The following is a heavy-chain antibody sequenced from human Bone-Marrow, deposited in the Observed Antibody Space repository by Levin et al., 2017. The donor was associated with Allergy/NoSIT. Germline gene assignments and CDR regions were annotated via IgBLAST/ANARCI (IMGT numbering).Heavy chain of an antibody. Sequence: TGGSLRLSCAASGFTFSNYWMHWVRQAPGKGLVWVSHINSDGSNTNYADSVKGRFTISRDNAKNTLYLQMNSLRGEDTAVYYCARGGCSSTSCLDNWGQGTLVTVSP. CDR2: INSDGSNT. J-gene: IGHJ4*02. CDR1: GFTFSNYW. D-gene: IGHD2-2*01. CDR3: ARGGCSSTSCLDN. V-gene: IGHV3-74*01.